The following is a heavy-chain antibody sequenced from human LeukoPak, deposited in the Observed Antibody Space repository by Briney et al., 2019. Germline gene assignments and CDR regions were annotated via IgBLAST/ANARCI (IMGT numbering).Heavy chain of an antibody. J-gene: IGHJ4*02. Sequence: GGSLRLSCAASGFTLSSYWMSWVRQAPGKGLEWVANIKQDGSEKYYVDSVKGRFTISRDNAKNSLYLQMNSLRAEDTAVYYCARERSPFCSGGSCYSDYWGQGTLVTVSS. CDR1: GFTLSSYW. D-gene: IGHD2-15*01. V-gene: IGHV3-7*01. CDR3: ARERSPFCSGGSCYSDY. CDR2: IKQDGSEK.